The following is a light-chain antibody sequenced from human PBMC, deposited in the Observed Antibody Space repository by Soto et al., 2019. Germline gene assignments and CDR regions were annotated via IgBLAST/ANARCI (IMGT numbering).Light chain of an antibody. V-gene: IGKV1-39*01. CDR3: QQSYTAPYT. J-gene: IGKJ3*01. Sequence: IQITQSPSSLSASVGDAVSLTCRARRSISNYLNWYQQKPGRAPKLLISGASSLQRGVPSRFSGSGSGTTVTHTITSLQPYDFESYFCQQSYTAPYTCAPGTEVELK. CDR2: GAS. CDR1: RSISNY.